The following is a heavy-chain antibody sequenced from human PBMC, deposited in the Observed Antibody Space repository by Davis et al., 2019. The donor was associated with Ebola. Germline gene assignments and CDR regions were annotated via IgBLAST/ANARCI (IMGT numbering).Heavy chain of an antibody. V-gene: IGHV1-18*01. CDR2: ISAYNGNT. D-gene: IGHD3-10*01. J-gene: IGHJ4*02. CDR1: GGTFSIYT. CDR3: ARDTYTMVRPPDY. Sequence: ASVKVSCKASGGTFSIYTISWVRQAPGQGLEWMGWISAYNGNTNYAQKLQGRVTMTTDTSTSTAYMELRSLRSDDTAVYYCARDTYTMVRPPDYWGQGTLVTVSS.